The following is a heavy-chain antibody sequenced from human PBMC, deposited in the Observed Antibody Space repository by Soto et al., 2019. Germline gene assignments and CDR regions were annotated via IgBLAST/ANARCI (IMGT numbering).Heavy chain of an antibody. CDR1: GFTFSSYW. V-gene: IGHV3-7*01. J-gene: IGHJ3*01. CDR3: ATDLNWIGT. CDR2: IKPDGSDT. D-gene: IGHD1-1*01. Sequence: GGSLRLSCAASGFTFSSYWMTWVRQAPGKGLEFLATIKPDGSDTYYVDSVKGRFTISRDNAKNSLSLQMNSLRAEDTALYYCATDLNWIGTWGQGTMVTVSS.